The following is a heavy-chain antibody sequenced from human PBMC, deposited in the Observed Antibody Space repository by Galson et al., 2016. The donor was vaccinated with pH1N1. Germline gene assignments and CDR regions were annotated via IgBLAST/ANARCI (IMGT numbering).Heavy chain of an antibody. V-gene: IGHV3-30*02. CDR2: IRSDGGNE. CDR3: AKDLKVFWSGYLDS. D-gene: IGHD3-3*01. Sequence: SLRLSCAASGFTFSTYAMHWVRQAGKGLEWVAFIRSDGGNEHYVDSVKGRFTISRDNSKNTLYLQMSSLRLEDTALYYCAKDLKVFWSGYLDSWGQGALVTVSS. CDR1: GFTFSTYA. J-gene: IGHJ4*02.